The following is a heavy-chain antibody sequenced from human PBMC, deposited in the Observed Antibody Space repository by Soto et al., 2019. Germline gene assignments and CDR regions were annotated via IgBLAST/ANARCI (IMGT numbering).Heavy chain of an antibody. CDR3: ARDGPRGSFDY. J-gene: IGHJ4*02. V-gene: IGHV1-69*13. CDR1: GGTFSSYA. D-gene: IGHD3-10*01. Sequence: GASVKFSCKASGGTFSSYAISWVRQAPGQGLEWMGGIIPIFGTANYAQKFQGRVTITADESTSTAYMELSSLRSEDTAVYYCARDGPRGSFDYWGQGTLVTVSP. CDR2: IIPIFGTA.